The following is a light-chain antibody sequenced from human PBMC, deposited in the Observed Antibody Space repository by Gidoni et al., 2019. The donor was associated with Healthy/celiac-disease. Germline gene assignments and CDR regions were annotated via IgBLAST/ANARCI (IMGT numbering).Light chain of an antibody. CDR1: QSISSW. Sequence: DIQMTQSPSTLSASVGDRVIITCRASQSISSWFAWYQQKPGKAPKLLIYKASSLESGVPSRFSGSGSGTEFTLTISSLQPDDFATYYCQQYNSYPQFGQGTKVEIK. CDR2: KAS. CDR3: QQYNSYPQ. J-gene: IGKJ1*01. V-gene: IGKV1-5*03.